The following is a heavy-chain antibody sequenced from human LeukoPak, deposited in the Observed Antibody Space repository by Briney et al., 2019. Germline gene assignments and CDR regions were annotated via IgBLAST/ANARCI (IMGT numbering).Heavy chain of an antibody. V-gene: IGHV3-48*01. CDR3: AKLAVGYYDSSGFN. CDR1: GFTFSSYS. Sequence: GGSLRLSCAASGFTFSSYSMNWVRQAPGKGLEWVSYISSSSSTIYYADSVKGRFTISRDNAKNSLYLQMNSLRAEDTAVYYCAKLAVGYYDSSGFNWGQGTLVTVSS. D-gene: IGHD3-22*01. J-gene: IGHJ4*02. CDR2: ISSSSSTI.